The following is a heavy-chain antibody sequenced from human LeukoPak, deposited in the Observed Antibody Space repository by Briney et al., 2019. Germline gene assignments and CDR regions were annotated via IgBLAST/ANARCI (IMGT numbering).Heavy chain of an antibody. CDR2: IWPNGSDK. CDR3: VGELLTAAGTIGAFDI. J-gene: IGHJ3*02. CDR1: GFTFSTYG. V-gene: IGHV3-33*01. D-gene: IGHD6-13*01. Sequence: GRSLRLSCAASGFTFSTYGMHWGRQAPGKGLEWVAVIWPNGSDKYHADSVKGRFTISRDNSKSTLFLQMSSLAAEDTAVYYCVGELLTAAGTIGAFDIWGRGTMVTVSS.